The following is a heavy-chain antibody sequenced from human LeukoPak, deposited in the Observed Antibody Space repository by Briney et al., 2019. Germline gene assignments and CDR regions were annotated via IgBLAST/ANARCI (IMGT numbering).Heavy chain of an antibody. D-gene: IGHD3-16*01. CDR1: GFTFSSNW. J-gene: IGHJ4*02. CDR2: IKQDGSEK. CDR3: ARDQREITFGGVIMVPFDY. Sequence: GGSLRLSCAASGFTFSSNWMSWVRQAPGKGLEGVANIKQDGSEKYYVDSVKGRFTISRDNAKNSLYLQMNSLRAEDTAVYYCARDQREITFGGVIMVPFDYWGQGTLVTVSS. V-gene: IGHV3-7*01.